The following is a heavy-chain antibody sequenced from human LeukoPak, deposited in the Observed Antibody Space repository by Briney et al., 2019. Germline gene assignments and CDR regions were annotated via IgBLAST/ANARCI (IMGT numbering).Heavy chain of an antibody. V-gene: IGHV3-64D*06. CDR1: GFTFTDYA. Sequence: GGSLRLSCSASGFTFTDYAVHWVRQAAGKGLEYVSTISIDGRSKYYADSVKGRFTISRDNSKNTLSLQMSSLRTDDTAIYYCVKDQEYSYDYWGQGTLVTVSS. CDR2: ISIDGRSK. D-gene: IGHD5-18*01. CDR3: VKDQEYSYDY. J-gene: IGHJ4*02.